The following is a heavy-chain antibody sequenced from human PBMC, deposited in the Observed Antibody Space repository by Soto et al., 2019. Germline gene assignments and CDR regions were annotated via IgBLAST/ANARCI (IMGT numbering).Heavy chain of an antibody. J-gene: IGHJ5*01. V-gene: IGHV2-5*02. CDR2: IYWDDDK. CDR1: GFSLSTSGVG. D-gene: IGHD6-13*01. CDR3: AHRGPAYSSSWYGLDWFDS. Sequence: SGPTLVNPTQTLTLTCTFSGFSLSTSGVGVGWIRQPPGKALEWLALIYWDDDKRYSPSLKSRLTITKDTSKNQVVLTLTNMDPVDTATYYCAHRGPAYSSSWYGLDWFDSWGQGTLVTVSS.